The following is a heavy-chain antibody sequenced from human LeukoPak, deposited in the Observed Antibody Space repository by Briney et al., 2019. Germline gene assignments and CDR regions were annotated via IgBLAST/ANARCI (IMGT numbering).Heavy chain of an antibody. CDR1: GGSISSYY. D-gene: IGHD5-18*01. CDR3: ARGTGIQLWLLD. CDR2: IYYSGST. V-gene: IGHV4-59*01. J-gene: IGHJ4*02. Sequence: SETLSLTCTVSGGSISSYYWSWIRQPPGKGLEWIGYIYYSGSTNYNPSLKSRVTMSVDTSKNQFSLKLSSVTAADTAVYYCARGTGIQLWLLDWGQGTLVTVSS.